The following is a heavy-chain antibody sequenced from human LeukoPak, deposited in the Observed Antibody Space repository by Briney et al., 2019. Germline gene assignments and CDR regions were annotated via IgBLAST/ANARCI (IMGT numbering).Heavy chain of an antibody. CDR1: GGSFSGYY. CDR2: INHSGST. V-gene: IGHV4-34*01. J-gene: IGHJ4*02. Sequence: PSETLSPTCAVYGGSFSGYYWSWIRQPPGKGLEWIGEINHSGSTNYNPSLKSRVTISVDTSKNQFSLKLSSVTAADTAVYYCAAATDIVAVPAATRALGYWGQGTLVTVSS. CDR3: AAATDIVAVPAATRALGY. D-gene: IGHD2-2*01.